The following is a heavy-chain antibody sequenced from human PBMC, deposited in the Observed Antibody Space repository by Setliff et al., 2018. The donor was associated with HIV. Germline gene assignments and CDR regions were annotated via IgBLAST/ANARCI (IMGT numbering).Heavy chain of an antibody. Sequence: SETLSLTCTVSGPSISIHYWSWIRQSPGKAFEWIGYIYSTGSTNYNPSLQSRVTISMVASRNQFSLKVTSVTAADTAVYYRAKGAGFYGDYTFDHWGQGRQVTVSS. D-gene: IGHD4-17*01. CDR1: GPSISIHY. J-gene: IGHJ4*02. V-gene: IGHV4-59*11. CDR3: AKGAGFYGDYTFDH. CDR2: IYSTGST.